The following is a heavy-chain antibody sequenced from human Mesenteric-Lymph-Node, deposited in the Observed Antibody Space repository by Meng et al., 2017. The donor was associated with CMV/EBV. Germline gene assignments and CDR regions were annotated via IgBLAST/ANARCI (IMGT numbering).Heavy chain of an antibody. J-gene: IGHJ4*02. Sequence: GESLKISCAASGLTFSSYSMNWVRQAPGKGLEWVSYISSSSSTIYYADSVKGRFTISRDNAKNSLYLQMNSLRAEDTAVYYCARDRGEVTANAFDSWGQGTLVTVSS. CDR2: ISSSSSTI. CDR1: GLTFSSYS. V-gene: IGHV3-48*04. D-gene: IGHD5-18*01. CDR3: ARDRGEVTANAFDS.